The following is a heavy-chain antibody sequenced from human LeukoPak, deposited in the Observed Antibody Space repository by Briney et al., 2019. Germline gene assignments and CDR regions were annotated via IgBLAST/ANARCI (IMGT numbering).Heavy chain of an antibody. CDR1: GGSISPYY. Sequence: PSETLSLTCSVSGGSISPYYWNWIRQPPGKGLEWIGYVHYTGSTSYNPSLRSRATISEDTSKNQFSLRLSSVTAADTAFYYCARGRRGGYCTNGVCPLFDYWGQGILVTVSS. D-gene: IGHD2-8*01. CDR3: ARGRRGGYCTNGVCPLFDY. J-gene: IGHJ4*02. CDR2: VHYTGST. V-gene: IGHV4-59*12.